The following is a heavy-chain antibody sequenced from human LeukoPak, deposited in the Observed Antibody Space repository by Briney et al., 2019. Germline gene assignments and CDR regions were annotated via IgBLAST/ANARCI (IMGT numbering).Heavy chain of an antibody. CDR2: IYGGGNI. V-gene: IGHV3-53*01. D-gene: IGHD5-24*01. CDR1: GFTFSSNY. Sequence: PGGSLRLSCAASGFTFSSNYMNWVRQAPGKGLEWVSVIYGGGNIYYADSVKGRFTISGDNSKNTLYLQMNSLRAEDTAVYYCARGAGYNYPYYFDYWGQGTLVTVSS. J-gene: IGHJ4*02. CDR3: ARGAGYNYPYYFDY.